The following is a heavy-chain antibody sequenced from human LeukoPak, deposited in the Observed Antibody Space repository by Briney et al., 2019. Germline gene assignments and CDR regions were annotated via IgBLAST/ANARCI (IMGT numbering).Heavy chain of an antibody. CDR2: IIPDGSEI. CDR3: ARYPRSGYGVSRAFDI. J-gene: IGHJ3*02. D-gene: IGHD5/OR15-5a*01. Sequence: PGGSLRLSCAASGFTFGSYWMSWVRQAPGKGLEWVANIIPDGSEINYMDSVKGRFTISRDNAKNSLYLQMDSLRAEDTAVYYCARYPRSGYGVSRAFDIWGQGTMVTVSS. CDR1: GFTFGSYW. V-gene: IGHV3-7*01.